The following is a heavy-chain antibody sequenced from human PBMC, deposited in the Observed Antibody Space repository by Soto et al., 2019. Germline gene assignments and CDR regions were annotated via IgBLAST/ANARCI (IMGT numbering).Heavy chain of an antibody. CDR3: ARLIVDANYYYYGMDV. Sequence: PSETLSLTCIVSGGSISSSSYYWGWIRQPPGKGLEWIGSIYYSGSTYYNPSLKSRVTISVDTSKNQFSLKLSSVTATDTAMYYCARLIVDANYYYYGMDVWGQGTTVTVSS. CDR1: GGSISSSSYY. J-gene: IGHJ6*02. D-gene: IGHD1-26*01. CDR2: IYYSGST. V-gene: IGHV4-39*01.